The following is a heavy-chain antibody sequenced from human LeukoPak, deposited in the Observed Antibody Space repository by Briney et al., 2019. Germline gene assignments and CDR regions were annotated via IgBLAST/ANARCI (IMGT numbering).Heavy chain of an antibody. V-gene: IGHV4-59*08. D-gene: IGHD3-22*01. CDR1: GGSISSYY. CDR2: IYYSGST. CDR3: ARHYYDSSGYFLYYFDY. Sequence: PSETLSLTCTVSGGSISSYYWSWIRQPPGKGLEWIGYIYYSGSTTYNPSLKSRVTISVDTSKNQFSLKLSSVTAADTAVYYCARHYYDSSGYFLYYFDYWGQGTLVTVSS. J-gene: IGHJ4*02.